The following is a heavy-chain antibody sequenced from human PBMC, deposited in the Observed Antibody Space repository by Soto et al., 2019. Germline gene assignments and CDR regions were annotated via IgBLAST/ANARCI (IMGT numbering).Heavy chain of an antibody. CDR3: AKGGSGLWLDHFDN. CDR1: GFIFSDYG. Sequence: QVQMVESGGGVVQSGQSVTLSCEVSGFIFSDYGLHWVRQAPGKGLEWVTAASKDGSNKRYADSVRGRFTISRDNSKNTLYLRMNDLRHEDTAVYYCAKGGSGLWLDHFDNWGQGTLVTVSS. V-gene: IGHV3-30*18. CDR2: ASKDGSNK. D-gene: IGHD6-19*01. J-gene: IGHJ4*02.